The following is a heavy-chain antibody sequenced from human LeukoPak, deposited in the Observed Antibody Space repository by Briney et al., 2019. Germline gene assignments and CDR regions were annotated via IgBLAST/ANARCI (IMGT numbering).Heavy chain of an antibody. CDR1: GGTFSSYA. Sequence: SVKVSCKASGGTFSSYAISWVRQAPGQGLEWMGGIIPIFGTANYAQKFQGRVTITADESTSTAYMELSSLRSEDTAVYYCARGKDIVVVPAAMPASYYYYGMDAWGKGTTVTVSS. CDR3: ARGKDIVVVPAAMPASYYYYGMDA. V-gene: IGHV1-69*01. CDR2: IIPIFGTA. J-gene: IGHJ6*04. D-gene: IGHD2-2*01.